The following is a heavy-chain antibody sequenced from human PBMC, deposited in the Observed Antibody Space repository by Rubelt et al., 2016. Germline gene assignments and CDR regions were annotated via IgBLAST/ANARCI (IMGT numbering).Heavy chain of an antibody. CDR2: VNHSGST. D-gene: IGHD4-17*01. CDR1: GGSFNSYY. CDR3: AGLPWVEAYDGDYAPAPL. Sequence: QVRLQQWGAGLLKPSETLSLTCAVYGGSFNSYYWSWIRQPPGKGLEWIGEVNHSGSTNYNPSLKSRVTISVDTSKNQFSLRLRPVTAAETAVDYCAGLPWVEAYDGDYAPAPLWGQGTLVTVSS. J-gene: IGHJ4*02. V-gene: IGHV4-34*01.